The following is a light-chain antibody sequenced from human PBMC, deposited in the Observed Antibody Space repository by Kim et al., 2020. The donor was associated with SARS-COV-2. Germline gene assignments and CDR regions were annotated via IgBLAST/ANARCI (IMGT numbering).Light chain of an antibody. CDR1: QSVSIW. CDR2: KAS. V-gene: IGKV1-5*03. Sequence: ASIGDRVTITCRASQSVSIWLAWYQQKAEKAPKLLIYKASSLESGFPSRFSGSGSGTEFTLTISSLQPDDFATYYCQQYNASPLTFGQGTKVDIK. CDR3: QQYNASPLT. J-gene: IGKJ1*01.